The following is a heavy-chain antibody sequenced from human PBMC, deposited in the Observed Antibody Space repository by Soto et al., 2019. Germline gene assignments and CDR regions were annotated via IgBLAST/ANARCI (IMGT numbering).Heavy chain of an antibody. D-gene: IGHD2-21*02. V-gene: IGHV3-30*18. Sequence: QVQLVESGGGVVQPGRSLRLSCAASGFTFSSYGMHWVRQAPGKGLEWVAVISYDGSNKYYADSVKGRFTISRDNSKNTLYRQMNRRRDEDTAVYYCANGSLWDASHIVVVTSNSPFDYWRQGTLVTVSS. CDR1: GFTFSSYG. CDR3: ANGSLWDASHIVVVTSNSPFDY. J-gene: IGHJ4*02. CDR2: ISYDGSNK.